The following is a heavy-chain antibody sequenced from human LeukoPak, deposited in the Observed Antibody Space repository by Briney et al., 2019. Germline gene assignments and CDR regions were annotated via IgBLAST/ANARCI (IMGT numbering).Heavy chain of an antibody. CDR3: ARVYYDSSGYYYYYYMDV. Sequence: GASVKVSCKTSGRTFSTYAISWVRQAPGQGPEWMGRILPILGITTYAQKFQGRVTITADKSTSTAYMELSSLGSEDTAVYYCARVYYDSSGYYYYYYMDVWGKGTTVTVSS. V-gene: IGHV1-69*04. CDR2: ILPILGIT. CDR1: GRTFSTYA. D-gene: IGHD3-22*01. J-gene: IGHJ6*03.